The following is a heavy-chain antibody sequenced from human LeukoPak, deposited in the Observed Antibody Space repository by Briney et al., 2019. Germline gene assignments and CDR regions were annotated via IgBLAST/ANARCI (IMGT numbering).Heavy chain of an antibody. CDR3: AKEGYCSGACCHFDS. Sequence: PGGSLRLSCAASRFTFSIFTMSWVRQAPGKGLEWVSSMSSGSSYIYYADSVKGRFTISRDNANSSLYLQMDSLRADDTAVYYCAKEGYCSGACCHFDSWGQGALVTVSS. V-gene: IGHV3-21*01. CDR1: RFTFSIFT. D-gene: IGHD2-15*01. J-gene: IGHJ4*02. CDR2: MSSGSSYI.